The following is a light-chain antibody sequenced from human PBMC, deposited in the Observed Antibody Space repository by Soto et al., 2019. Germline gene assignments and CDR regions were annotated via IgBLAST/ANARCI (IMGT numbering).Light chain of an antibody. CDR3: QQYSSYWT. CDR1: QSISTW. J-gene: IGKJ1*01. V-gene: IGKV1-5*03. Sequence: DIQMTHSPSTLPASVVDRVTITCRSSQSISTWLAWYQQKPGKAPNLLIYKASYLASGVPSRFSGGGSGTEFTLTISSLQPDDFATYYCQQYSSYWTFGQGTKVDIK. CDR2: KAS.